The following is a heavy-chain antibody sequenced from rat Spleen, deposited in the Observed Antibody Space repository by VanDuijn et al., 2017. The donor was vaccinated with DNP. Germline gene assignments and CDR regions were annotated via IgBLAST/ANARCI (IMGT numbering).Heavy chain of an antibody. D-gene: IGHD4-2*01. Sequence: EVQLVESGGGLVQPGRSMKLSCAASGFTFSNYDMAWVRQAPKKGLEWVATISYDGSSTYYRDSVKGRFTISRDNAKSTLYLQMNSLRSEDTATYYCAREAGEGFDYWGQGVMVTVSS. CDR3: AREAGEGFDY. V-gene: IGHV5-22*01. CDR1: GFTFSNYD. J-gene: IGHJ2*01. CDR2: ISYDGSST.